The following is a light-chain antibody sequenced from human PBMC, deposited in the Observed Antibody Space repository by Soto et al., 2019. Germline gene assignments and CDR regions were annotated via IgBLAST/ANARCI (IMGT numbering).Light chain of an antibody. CDR1: QSLSSH. V-gene: IGKV3-15*01. CDR2: GVS. CDR3: QQYHDWPLT. Sequence: EIVMTQSPATLSVSPGERVTLSCRASQSLSSHLAWYQQKPGQAPGLLIYGVSTRATGVPTRFSGSASGTEFTLPLSSLLSEDFAVYYCQQYHDWPLTFGGGTKVEIK. J-gene: IGKJ4*01.